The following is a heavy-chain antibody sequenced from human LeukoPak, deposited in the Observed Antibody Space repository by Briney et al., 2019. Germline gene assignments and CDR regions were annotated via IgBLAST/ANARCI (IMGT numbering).Heavy chain of an antibody. V-gene: IGHV3-48*01. CDR3: ARGEGYSSSSDYYYYMDV. CDR2: ISSSSSTI. CDR1: GFTSSSYS. J-gene: IGHJ6*03. D-gene: IGHD6-13*01. Sequence: GGSLRPSRAPSGFTSSSYSMNSVREAPGKGLEWVSYISSSSSTIYYADSVKGRFTISRDNAKNSLYLQMNSLRAEDTAVYYCARGEGYSSSSDYYYYMDVWGEGTTVTVS.